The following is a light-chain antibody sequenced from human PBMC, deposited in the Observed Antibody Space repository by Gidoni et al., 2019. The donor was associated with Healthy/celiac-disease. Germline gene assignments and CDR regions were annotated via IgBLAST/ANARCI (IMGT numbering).Light chain of an antibody. J-gene: IGKJ2*03. CDR2: AAS. Sequence: DIQMTLSLSSLSASVGDRVTITCRASQSISSYLNWYQQKPGKAPKLLIYAASSLQSGVPSRFSGSGSGTDFTLTISSLQPEDFATYYCQQSYSTPRYSFGQGTKLEIK. V-gene: IGKV1-39*01. CDR3: QQSYSTPRYS. CDR1: QSISSY.